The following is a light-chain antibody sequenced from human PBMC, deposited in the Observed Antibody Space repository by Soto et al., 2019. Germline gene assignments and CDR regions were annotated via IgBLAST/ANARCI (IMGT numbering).Light chain of an antibody. CDR3: QRYGSSPRFA. V-gene: IGKV3-20*01. J-gene: IGKJ3*01. CDR1: QSVSSSY. Sequence: EMVLTQSPGTLSLSPGERATLSCRASQSVSSSYLAWYQHKPGQAPRLLIYGASNRATGFPDRFSGSGSGTDFTLNISRLEPDDLAVYYCQRYGSSPRFAFGPGTKVDIK. CDR2: GAS.